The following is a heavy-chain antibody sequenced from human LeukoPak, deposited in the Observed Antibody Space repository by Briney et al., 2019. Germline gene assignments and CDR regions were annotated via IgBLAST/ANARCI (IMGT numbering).Heavy chain of an antibody. J-gene: IGHJ3*02. Sequence: SETLSLTCTVSGDSLSSGDYYWCWLRQPAGKGLEWIGRISSSGSTNYNPSLKSRVTISVDTSKNQFSLKLSSVTAADTAVYYCATPRRFDAFDIWGQGTMVTVSS. CDR1: GDSLSSGDYY. CDR2: ISSSGST. V-gene: IGHV4-61*02. CDR3: ATPRRFDAFDI.